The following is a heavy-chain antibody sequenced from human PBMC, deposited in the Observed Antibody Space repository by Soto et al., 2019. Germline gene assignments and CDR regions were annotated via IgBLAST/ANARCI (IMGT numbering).Heavy chain of an antibody. CDR2: IYHSGST. CDR3: ARTRDGYNIYAFDI. D-gene: IGHD5-12*01. CDR1: GGSISSSSYY. V-gene: IGHV4-39*01. J-gene: IGHJ3*02. Sequence: SETLSLTCTVSGGSISSSSYYWGWIRQPPGKGLEWIGSIYHSGSTYYNPSLKSRVTISVDTSKNQFSLKLSSVTAADTAVYYCARTRDGYNIYAFDIWGQGTMVTVSS.